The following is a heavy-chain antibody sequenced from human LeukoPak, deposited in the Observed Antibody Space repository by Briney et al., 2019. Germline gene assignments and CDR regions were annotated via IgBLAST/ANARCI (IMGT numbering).Heavy chain of an antibody. V-gene: IGHV4-38-2*02. CDR2: IYHSGST. J-gene: IGHJ1*01. CDR1: GYSISGGYY. Sequence: SETLSLTCAVSGYSISGGYYWGWIRQPPGKGLEWIGSIYHSGSTYYNPSLESRVTISVDTSKNQFSLKLNSVTAADTAVYYCAREVPFQHWGQGTLVTVSS. CDR3: AREVPFQH.